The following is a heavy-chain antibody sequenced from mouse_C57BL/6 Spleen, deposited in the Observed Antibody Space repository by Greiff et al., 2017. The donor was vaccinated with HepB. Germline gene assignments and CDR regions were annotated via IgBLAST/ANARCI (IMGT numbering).Heavy chain of an antibody. D-gene: IGHD2-4*01. V-gene: IGHV1-80*01. CDR2: IYPGDGDT. CDR3: AGGLRLAWFAD. J-gene: IGHJ3*01. Sequence: QVQLQQSGAELVKPGASVKISCKASGYAFSSYWMNWVKQRPGKGLEWIGQIYPGDGDTNYNGKFKGKATLTADKSSSTAYMQLSGLTSEDSAVYFCAGGLRLAWFADWGQGTLVTVSA. CDR1: GYAFSSYW.